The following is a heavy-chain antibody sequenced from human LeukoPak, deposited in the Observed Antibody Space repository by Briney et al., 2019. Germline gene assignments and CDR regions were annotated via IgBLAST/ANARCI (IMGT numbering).Heavy chain of an antibody. Sequence: SETLSLTCTVSGGSISSSSYYWGWIRQPPGKGLEWIGSIYYSGSTYYNPSLKSRVTISVDTSKNQFSLKLSSVTAADTAVYYCARQQLKSIAARPTLYYFDYWGQGTLVTVSS. CDR2: IYYSGST. V-gene: IGHV4-39*01. D-gene: IGHD6-6*01. J-gene: IGHJ4*02. CDR1: GGSISSSSYY. CDR3: ARQQLKSIAARPTLYYFDY.